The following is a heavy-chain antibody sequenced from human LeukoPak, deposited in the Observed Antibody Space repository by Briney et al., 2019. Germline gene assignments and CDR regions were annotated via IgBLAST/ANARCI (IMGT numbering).Heavy chain of an antibody. CDR2: ISPSGST. CDR3: ARSPTKRVTDDY. Sequence: GSLRLSCAASGFTFSDYYMSWVRQPPGKGLVWIGQISPSGSTNYSPSLKSRVTISVDKSKTQFSLILTSVTAADTAVYFCARSPTKRVTDDYWGQGTLVTVSS. V-gene: IGHV4-34*01. CDR1: GFTFSDYY. J-gene: IGHJ4*02. D-gene: IGHD5/OR15-5a*01.